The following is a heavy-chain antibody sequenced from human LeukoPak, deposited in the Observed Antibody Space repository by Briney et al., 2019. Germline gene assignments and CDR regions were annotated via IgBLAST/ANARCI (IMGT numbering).Heavy chain of an antibody. V-gene: IGHV3-23*01. CDR1: GFTVTTNY. J-gene: IGHJ3*01. CDR3: VKDIELSA. Sequence: GGSLRLSCAASGFTVTTNYMSWVRQAPGKGLEWVSAISGSGGSTYYADSVKGRFTISRDNSNDSLSLHMNSLRVEDTAMYYCVKDIELSAWGLGTMVTVSS. D-gene: IGHD3-16*02. CDR2: ISGSGGST.